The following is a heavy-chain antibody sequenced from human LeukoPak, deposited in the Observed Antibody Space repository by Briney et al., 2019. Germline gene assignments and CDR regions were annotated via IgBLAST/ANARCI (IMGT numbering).Heavy chain of an antibody. CDR2: ISGSGGST. CDR3: ARGGDYYDQPWFDP. CDR1: GFNLTNYA. J-gene: IGHJ5*02. V-gene: IGHV3-23*01. D-gene: IGHD3-22*01. Sequence: PGGSLRLSCAASGFNLTNYAMSWVRQAPGKGLEWVSAISGSGGSTYYADSVKGRFTISRDNSKNTLYLQMNSLRAEDTAVYYCARGGDYYDQPWFDPWGQGTLVTVSS.